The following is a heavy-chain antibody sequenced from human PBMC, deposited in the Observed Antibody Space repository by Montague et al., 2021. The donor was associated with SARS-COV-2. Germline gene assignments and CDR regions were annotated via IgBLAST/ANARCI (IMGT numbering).Heavy chain of an antibody. V-gene: IGHV2-70*01. CDR1: GFSLSTSGMC. D-gene: IGHD1-26*01. CDR3: ARIWGATRGDAFDI. Sequence: VKPTQTLTLTCTFSGFSLSTSGMCVSWIRQPPGKALEWLALIDWDDDKYYSTSLKTRLTTSKDTSNNQVVLTMTNMDPVDTATYYCARIWGATRGDAFDIWGQGTMVAVSS. J-gene: IGHJ3*02. CDR2: IDWDDDK.